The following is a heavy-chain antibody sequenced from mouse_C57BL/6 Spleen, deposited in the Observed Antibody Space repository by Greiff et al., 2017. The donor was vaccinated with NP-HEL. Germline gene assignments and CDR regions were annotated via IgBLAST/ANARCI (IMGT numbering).Heavy chain of an antibody. CDR3: ARQSIYYYGSSYPYYAMDY. CDR1: GFSLTSYG. Sequence: QVQLKESGPGLVAPSQSLSITCTVSGFSLTSYGVHWVRQPPGKGLEWLVVIWSDGSTTYNSALKSRLSISKDNSKSQVFLKMNSLQTDDTAMYYCARQSIYYYGSSYPYYAMDYWGQGTSVTVSS. V-gene: IGHV2-6-1*01. J-gene: IGHJ4*01. CDR2: IWSDGST. D-gene: IGHD1-1*01.